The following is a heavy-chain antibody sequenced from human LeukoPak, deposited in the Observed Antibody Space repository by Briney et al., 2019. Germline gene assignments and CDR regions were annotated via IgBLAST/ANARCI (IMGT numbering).Heavy chain of an antibody. D-gene: IGHD3-3*01. J-gene: IGHJ4*02. V-gene: IGHV4-34*01. Sequence: SETLSLTCAVYGGSFSGYYWNWIRQPPGKGLEWIGEINHSGSTNYNPSLKSRVTISVDTSKNQFSLKLSSVTAADTAVYYCARGLGDTYYDFWSGYQLLDYWGQGTLVTASS. CDR1: GGSFSGYY. CDR3: ARGLGDTYYDFWSGYQLLDY. CDR2: INHSGST.